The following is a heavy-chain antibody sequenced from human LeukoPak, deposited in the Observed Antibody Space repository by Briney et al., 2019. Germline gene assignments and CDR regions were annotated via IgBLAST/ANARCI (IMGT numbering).Heavy chain of an antibody. CDR1: GGSISSGSYY. CDR2: IYTSGST. V-gene: IGHV4-61*02. CDR3: ARGRVLRYFDWLLYPPGEDYNWFDP. D-gene: IGHD3-9*01. Sequence: SETLSLTCTVSGGSISSGSYYWSWIRQPAGKGLEWIGRIYTSGSTNYNPSLKSRVTISVDTSKNQFSLKLSSVTAADTAVYYCARGRVLRYFDWLLYPPGEDYNWFDPWGQGTLVTVSS. J-gene: IGHJ5*02.